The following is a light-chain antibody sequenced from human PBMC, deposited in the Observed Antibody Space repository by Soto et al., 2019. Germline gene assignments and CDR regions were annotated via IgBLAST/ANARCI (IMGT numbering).Light chain of an antibody. Sequence: EIVLTQSPGTLSLSPGERATLSCRASQSVSSNYLAWYQQKPGQAPRLLIYGASSRATGIPDRFSGSGSGTDFTLTISRLEPEDFAVYYCQQYGSSRPWTFGQGTKVEI. CDR2: GAS. V-gene: IGKV3-20*01. J-gene: IGKJ1*01. CDR1: QSVSSNY. CDR3: QQYGSSRPWT.